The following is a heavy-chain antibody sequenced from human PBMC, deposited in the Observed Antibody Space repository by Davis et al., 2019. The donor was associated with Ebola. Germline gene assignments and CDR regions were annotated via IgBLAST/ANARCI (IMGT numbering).Heavy chain of an antibody. CDR2: IYTGDSDT. D-gene: IGHD7-27*01. V-gene: IGHV5-51*01. J-gene: IGHJ3*02. CDR1: GYSFTSYW. CDR3: ASLRRTITGMDDGFDI. Sequence: GESLKISCKGSGYSFTSYWIGWVRQMPGKGLEWMGIIYTGDSDTRYSPSFRGQVTISADKSSKTAFLQWSSLKASDTAMYYCASLRRTITGMDDGFDIWGQGTMVTVSS.